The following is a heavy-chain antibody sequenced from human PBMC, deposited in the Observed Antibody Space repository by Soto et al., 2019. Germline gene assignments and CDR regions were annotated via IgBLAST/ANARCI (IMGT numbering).Heavy chain of an antibody. CDR2: INGIGSST. CDR1: GFTFFSYA. J-gene: IGHJ4*02. D-gene: IGHD2-15*01. Sequence: EVQLLQSGGALVQPGGSLRLSCTASGFTFFSYAMTWVRQAPGKGLEWVSSINGIGSSTYYAASAKGRFTISRDNSKNTLYLQMNSLRAEDTAVYYCAKDYEVVIAALFDYWGQGTLVTVSS. CDR3: AKDYEVVIAALFDY. V-gene: IGHV3-23*01.